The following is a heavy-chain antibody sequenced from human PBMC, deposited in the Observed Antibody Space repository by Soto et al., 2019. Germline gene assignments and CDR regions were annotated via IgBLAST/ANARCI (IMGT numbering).Heavy chain of an antibody. D-gene: IGHD1-26*01. CDR2: INHSGST. Sequence: KGLEWIGEINHSGSTNYNPSLKSRVTISVDTSKNQFSLKLSSVTAADTAVYYCARTLATRRYYYYYMDVWGKGTTVTVSS. V-gene: IGHV4-34*13. CDR3: ARTLATRRYYYYYMDV. J-gene: IGHJ6*03.